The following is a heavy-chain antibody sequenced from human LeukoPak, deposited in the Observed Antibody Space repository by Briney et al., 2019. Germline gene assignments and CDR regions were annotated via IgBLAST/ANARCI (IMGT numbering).Heavy chain of an antibody. CDR2: IIPIFGTA. V-gene: IGHV1-69*01. Sequence: ASVKVSCKASGGTFSSYAISWVRQAPGQGLEWMGGIIPIFGTANYAQKFQGRVTITADESTSTAYMELSSLRSEDTAVYYCARDSKYYSGSGSLDYWGQGTLVTVSS. CDR1: GGTFSSYA. J-gene: IGHJ4*02. CDR3: ARDSKYYSGSGSLDY. D-gene: IGHD3-10*01.